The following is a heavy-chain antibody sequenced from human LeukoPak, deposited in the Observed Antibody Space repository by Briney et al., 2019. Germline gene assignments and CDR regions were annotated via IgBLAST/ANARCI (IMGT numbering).Heavy chain of an antibody. D-gene: IGHD2-2*01. CDR1: GFTFSDYY. V-gene: IGHV4-34*01. CDR3: ARGALPAAIDAFDI. CDR2: INHSGST. Sequence: KPGGSLRLSCAASGFTFSDYYMSWIRQPPGKGLEWIGEINHSGSTNYNPSLKSRVTISVDTSKNQFSLKLSSVTAADTAVYYCARGALPAAIDAFDIWGEGTMVTVSS. J-gene: IGHJ3*02.